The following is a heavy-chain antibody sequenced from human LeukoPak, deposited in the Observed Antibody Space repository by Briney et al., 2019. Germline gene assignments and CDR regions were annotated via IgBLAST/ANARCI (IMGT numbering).Heavy chain of an antibody. CDR3: AREGTLYYYDSSGSNPVAFDI. J-gene: IGHJ3*02. CDR2: IYYSGIT. CDR1: GGSISSGGYY. D-gene: IGHD3-22*01. Sequence: PSETLSLTCTVSGGSISSGGYYWNWIRQHPGKGLEWIGYIYYSGITYSNPSLKSRVTISVDTSKNQFSLKLSSVTAADTAVYYCAREGTLYYYDSSGSNPVAFDIWGQGTMVTVSS. V-gene: IGHV4-31*03.